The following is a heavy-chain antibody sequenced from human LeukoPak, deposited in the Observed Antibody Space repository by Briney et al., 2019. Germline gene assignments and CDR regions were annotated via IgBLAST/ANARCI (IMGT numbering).Heavy chain of an antibody. CDR3: VRDSDGAAQFDP. CDR2: IFASGST. Sequence: SETLSLTCTVSGGSISSYHWSWIRQPAGTGLEWIGHIFASGSTNYNPSLKSRVTISVDKSKNQFSLKLSSVTAADTAVYYCVRDSDGAAQFDPWGQGTLVTVSS. D-gene: IGHD6-13*01. J-gene: IGHJ5*02. CDR1: GGSISSYH. V-gene: IGHV4-4*07.